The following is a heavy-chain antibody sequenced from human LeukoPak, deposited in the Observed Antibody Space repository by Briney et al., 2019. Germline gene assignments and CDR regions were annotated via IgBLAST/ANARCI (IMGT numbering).Heavy chain of an antibody. J-gene: IGHJ6*03. V-gene: IGHV1-46*01. CDR3: ARVGYCSSTSCYGGDHYMDV. CDR1: GYTFTSYY. Sequence: ASVKVSCKASGYTFTSYYMHWVRQAPGQGLEWIGIINPSGGSTSYAQKFQGRVTMTRDTSTSTVYMELSSLRSEDTAVYYCARVGYCSSTSCYGGDHYMDVWGKGTTVTVSS. CDR2: INPSGGST. D-gene: IGHD2-2*01.